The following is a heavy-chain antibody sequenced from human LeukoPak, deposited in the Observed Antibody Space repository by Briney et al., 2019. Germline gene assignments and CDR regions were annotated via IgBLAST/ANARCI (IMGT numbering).Heavy chain of an antibody. J-gene: IGHJ6*02. CDR2: MNPNSGNT. CDR3: ARVVFAGSYTLYYYYGMDV. Sequence: GASVKVSCKASGYTFTSYDINWVRQATGQGLEWMVWMNPNSGNTGYAQKFQGRVTMTRNTSISTAYMELSSLRSEDTAVYYCARVVFAGSYTLYYYYGMDVWGQGTTVTVSS. CDR1: GYTFTSYD. V-gene: IGHV1-8*01. D-gene: IGHD3-10*01.